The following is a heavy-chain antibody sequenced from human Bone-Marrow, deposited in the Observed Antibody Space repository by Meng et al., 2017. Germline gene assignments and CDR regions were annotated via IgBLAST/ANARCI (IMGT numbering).Heavy chain of an antibody. CDR1: GFTFSSYA. D-gene: IGHD6-13*01. CDR2: ISGSGGST. V-gene: IGHV3-23*01. J-gene: IGHJ6*02. Sequence: GESLKISCAASGFTFSSYAMSWVRQAPGKGLEWVSAISGSGGSTYYADSVKGRFTISRDNSKNTLYLQMNSLRAEDTAVYYCAKCGGGQQLVRRTYYYYGMDVWGQGTTVTVSS. CDR3: AKCGGGQQLVRRTYYYYGMDV.